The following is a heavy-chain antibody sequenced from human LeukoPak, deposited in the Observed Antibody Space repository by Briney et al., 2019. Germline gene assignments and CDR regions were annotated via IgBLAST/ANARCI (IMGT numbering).Heavy chain of an antibody. CDR3: AKDQDVPYYDFWSGYLGTDFDY. J-gene: IGHJ4*02. Sequence: PGGSLRLSCAASGFTFSSYAMHWVRQAPGKGLEWVSAISGSGGSTYYADSVKGRFTISRDNSKNTLYLQMNSLRAEDTAVYYCAKDQDVPYYDFWSGYLGTDFDYWGQGTLVTVSS. CDR2: ISGSGGST. CDR1: GFTFSSYA. V-gene: IGHV3-23*01. D-gene: IGHD3-3*01.